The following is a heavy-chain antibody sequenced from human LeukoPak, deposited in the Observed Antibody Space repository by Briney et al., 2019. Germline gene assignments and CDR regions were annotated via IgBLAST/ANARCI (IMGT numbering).Heavy chain of an antibody. V-gene: IGHV3-66*01. D-gene: IGHD4-17*01. CDR3: ARGDLWTTAYYYGMDV. Sequence: GGSLRLSCAASGFTVSSNYMSWVRQAPGKGLEWVSVIYSGGSTYYADSVKGRFTISRDNSKNTLYLQMNSLRAEDTAVYYCARGDLWTTAYYYGMDVWGQGTTVTVSS. CDR2: IYSGGST. J-gene: IGHJ6*02. CDR1: GFTVSSNY.